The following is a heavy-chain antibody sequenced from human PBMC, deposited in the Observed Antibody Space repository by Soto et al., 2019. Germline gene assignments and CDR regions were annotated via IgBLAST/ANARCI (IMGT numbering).Heavy chain of an antibody. J-gene: IGHJ6*02. D-gene: IGHD6-13*01. CDR1: GGSFSGYY. V-gene: IGHV4-34*01. Sequence: PSETLSLTCAVYGGSFSGYYWSWIRQPPGKGLEWIGEINHSGSTNYNPSLKSRVTISVDTSKNQFSLKLSSVTAADTAVYYCARDRLVRRSSSLYYYGMEVWGQGNTVT. CDR2: INHSGST. CDR3: ARDRLVRRSSSLYYYGMEV.